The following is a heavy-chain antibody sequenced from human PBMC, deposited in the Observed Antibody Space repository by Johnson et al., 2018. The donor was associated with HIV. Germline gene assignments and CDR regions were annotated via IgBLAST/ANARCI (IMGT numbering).Heavy chain of an antibody. CDR3: ARGLHTGYCSGGSCSPDAFDI. V-gene: IGHV3-74*01. J-gene: IGHJ3*02. CDR1: GFTFSSSW. Sequence: VQLVESGGGLVQPGGSLRLACAASGFTFSSSWMHWVRQAPGKGLVWVSRINSDGSSTSYADSVKGRCPISRDNAKNTLYLQMNSLRAEDTAVYYCARGLHTGYCSGGSCSPDAFDIWGQGTMVTVSS. D-gene: IGHD2-15*01. CDR2: INSDGSST.